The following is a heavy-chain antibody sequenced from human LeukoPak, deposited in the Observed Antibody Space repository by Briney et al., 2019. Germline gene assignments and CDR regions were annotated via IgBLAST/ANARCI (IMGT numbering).Heavy chain of an antibody. CDR3: VRQASGYYPSYFDP. V-gene: IGHV4-39*01. D-gene: IGHD3-22*01. J-gene: IGHJ5*02. CDR1: GGSIFESTYY. CDR2: IFYSGNS. Sequence: SETLSFTCTASGGSIFESTYYWGWIRQAPGKGLEWIGSIFYSGNSFYTPSLKSRVTIFADTSKNQFSLKLTSVTAADTAVYYCVRQASGYYPSYFDPWGQGTLVTVSS.